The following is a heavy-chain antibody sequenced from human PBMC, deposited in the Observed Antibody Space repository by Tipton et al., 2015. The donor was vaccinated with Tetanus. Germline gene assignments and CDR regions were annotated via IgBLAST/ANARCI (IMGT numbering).Heavy chain of an antibody. J-gene: IGHJ4*02. CDR3: ARGGITAAGILDY. V-gene: IGHV4-59*01. CDR1: GGSISGFY. D-gene: IGHD6-13*01. CDR2: AYYSGST. Sequence: TLSLTCTISGGSISGFYWGWIRQPPGKGLEWIGHAYYSGSTNYNPSLKSRVTISVDTSKNQFSLNLSSVTAADTAVYYCARGGITAAGILDYWGQGTLVTVSS.